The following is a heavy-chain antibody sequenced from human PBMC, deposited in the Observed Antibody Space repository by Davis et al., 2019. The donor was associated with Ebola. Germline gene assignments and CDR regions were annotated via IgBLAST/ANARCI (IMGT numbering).Heavy chain of an antibody. D-gene: IGHD6-6*01. V-gene: IGHV4-59*01. Sequence: SETLSLTCTDSGGSISSYYWSWIRQPPGKGLEWIGYIYYSGSTNYNPSLKSRVTISVDTSKNQFSLKLSSVTAADTAVYYCARVLPSDGMDVWGQGTTVTVSS. CDR2: IYYSGST. J-gene: IGHJ6*02. CDR1: GGSISSYY. CDR3: ARVLPSDGMDV.